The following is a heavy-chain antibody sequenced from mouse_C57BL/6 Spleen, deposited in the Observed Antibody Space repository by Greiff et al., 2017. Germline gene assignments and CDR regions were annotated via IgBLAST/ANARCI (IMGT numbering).Heavy chain of an antibody. D-gene: IGHD1-1*01. CDR1: GYTFTDYY. CDR3: ARGYYGSSYWYFDV. Sequence: EVQLQQSGPELVKPGASVNISCKASGYTFTDYYMNWVKQSHGKSLEWIGDINPNNGGTSYNQKFKGKATLTVDKSSSTAYMELRSLTSEDSAVYYCARGYYGSSYWYFDVWGTGTTVTVSS. CDR2: INPNNGGT. V-gene: IGHV1-26*01. J-gene: IGHJ1*03.